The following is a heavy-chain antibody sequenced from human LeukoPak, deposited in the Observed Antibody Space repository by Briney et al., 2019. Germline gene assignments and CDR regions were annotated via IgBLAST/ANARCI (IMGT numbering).Heavy chain of an antibody. CDR3: AKVGYYRGSGSYYKSPLDY. CDR2: ISDSGRST. CDR1: GFTFSSYA. D-gene: IGHD3-10*01. J-gene: IGHJ4*02. V-gene: IGHV3-23*01. Sequence: PGGSLRLSCAASGFTFSSYAVSWVRQAPGKGLEWVSVISDSGRSTYYADSVKGRFTISRDNSKNTVYLQMNSLRAEDTALYYCAKVGYYRGSGSYYKSPLDYWAREPWSPSPQ.